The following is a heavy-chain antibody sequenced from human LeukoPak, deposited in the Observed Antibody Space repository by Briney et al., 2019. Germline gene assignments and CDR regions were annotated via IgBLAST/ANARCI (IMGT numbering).Heavy chain of an antibody. CDR1: GGSFSGYY. J-gene: IGHJ2*01. CDR3: ARSYYKVWYFDL. Sequence: SETLSLTCAVYGGSFSGYYWSWIRQPPGKGLEWIGEINHSGSTSYNPSLKSRVTISVDTPKNQFSLKLSSVTAADTAVYYCARSYYKVWYFDLWGRGTLVTVSS. D-gene: IGHD3-10*01. CDR2: INHSGST. V-gene: IGHV4-34*01.